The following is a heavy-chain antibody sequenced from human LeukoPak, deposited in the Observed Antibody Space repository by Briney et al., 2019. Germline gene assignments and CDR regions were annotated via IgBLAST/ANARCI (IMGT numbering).Heavy chain of an antibody. D-gene: IGHD2-2*01. CDR2: MNPNSGNT. CDR3: ARKGYCSSTSCFSIYYYGMDV. V-gene: IGHV1-8*01. Sequence: ASVKVSCMASGYTFTSYDINWVRQATGQGLEWMGRMNPNSGNTGYAQKFQGRVTMTRNTSISTAYMELSSLRSEDTAVYYCARKGYCSSTSCFSIYYYGMDVWGQGTTVTVSS. CDR1: GYTFTSYD. J-gene: IGHJ6*02.